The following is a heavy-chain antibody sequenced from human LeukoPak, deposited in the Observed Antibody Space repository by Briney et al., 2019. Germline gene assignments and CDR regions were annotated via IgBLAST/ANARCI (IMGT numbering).Heavy chain of an antibody. CDR3: EPPLQFLES. V-gene: IGHV3-11*01. J-gene: IGHJ5*02. Sequence: GGSLRLSCAASGFTFSDYYMSWIRQAPGKGLEWVSYISSSGSTIYYADSVKGRFTVSRDNANNSLCLQMNSLRAEDTAVYYCEPPLQFLESWGQGTMVIVSS. D-gene: IGHD3-3*01. CDR2: ISSSGSTI. CDR1: GFTFSDYY.